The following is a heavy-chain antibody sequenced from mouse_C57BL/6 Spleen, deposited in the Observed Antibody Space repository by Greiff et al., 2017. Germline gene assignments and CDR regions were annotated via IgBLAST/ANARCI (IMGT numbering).Heavy chain of an antibody. V-gene: IGHV14-2*01. CDR1: GFNIKDYY. J-gene: IGHJ2*01. CDR3: ARNYDNEGYFDY. CDR2: IDPEDGET. Sequence: EVQLQQSGAELVKPGASVKLSCTASGFNIKDYYMHWVKQRTEQGLEWIGRIDPEDGETKYASKFQGKATITANTSSNTAYLQLSSLTSEDTAVYYGARNYDNEGYFDYWGQGTTLTVSS. D-gene: IGHD2-4*01.